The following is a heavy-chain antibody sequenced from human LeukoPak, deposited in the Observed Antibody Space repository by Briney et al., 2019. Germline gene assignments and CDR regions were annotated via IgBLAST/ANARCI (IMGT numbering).Heavy chain of an antibody. CDR1: GFTFDDYA. V-gene: IGHV3-9*01. CDR2: ISWNSGSI. CDR3: AKDITMIVHDAFDI. D-gene: IGHD3-22*01. J-gene: IGHJ3*02. Sequence: GGSLRLSCAASGFTFDDYAMHWVRQAPGKGLEWVSGISWNSGSIGYADSVKGRFTVSRDNAKNSLYLQMNSLRAEDTALYYCAKDITMIVHDAFDIWGQGTMVTVSS.